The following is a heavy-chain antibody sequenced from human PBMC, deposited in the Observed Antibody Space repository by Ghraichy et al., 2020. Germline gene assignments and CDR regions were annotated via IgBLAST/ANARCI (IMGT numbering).Heavy chain of an antibody. CDR2: IKQDGSEK. J-gene: IGHJ2*01. CDR3: ARGRDKTRPWREWYFDL. CDR1: GFSFSTYW. Sequence: GGSLRLSCEASGFSFSTYWMNWVRQAPGKGPEWVANIKQDGSEKYYVDSVKGRFTISRANAKNSLSLQMNSLSPEDTAMYYCARGRDKTRPWREWYFDLWGRGALVTVSS. V-gene: IGHV3-7*01. D-gene: IGHD1-1*01.